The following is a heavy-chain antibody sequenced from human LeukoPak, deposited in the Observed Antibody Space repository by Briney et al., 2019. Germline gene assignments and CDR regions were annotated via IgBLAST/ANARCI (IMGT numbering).Heavy chain of an antibody. V-gene: IGHV3-21*01. CDR3: ARADGGPYYYGSGSYY. Sequence: GGSLRLSCAASGFTFSSYSMNWVRQAPGKGLEWVSSISSSSSYIYYADSVKGRFTISRDNAKNSLYLQMNGLRAEDTAVYYCARADGGPYYYGSGSYYWGQGTLVTVSS. J-gene: IGHJ4*02. CDR2: ISSSSSYI. CDR1: GFTFSSYS. D-gene: IGHD3-10*01.